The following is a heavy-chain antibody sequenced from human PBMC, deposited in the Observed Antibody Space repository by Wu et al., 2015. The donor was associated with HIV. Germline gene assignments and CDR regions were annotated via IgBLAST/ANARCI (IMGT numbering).Heavy chain of an antibody. CDR2: IIPILGTT. CDR1: GGTFSRNG. Sequence: QVQLVQSGAEVKKPGSAVKVSCEAPGGTFSRNGINWVRQAPGQGLEWMGGIIPILGTTKYARKFQGRVTMTRDTSISTAYMELSRLRSDDTAVYYCARLVDYYDSSGYIAVDYWGQGTLVTVSS. D-gene: IGHD3-22*01. J-gene: IGHJ4*02. CDR3: ARLVDYYDSSGYIAVDY. V-gene: IGHV1-69*05.